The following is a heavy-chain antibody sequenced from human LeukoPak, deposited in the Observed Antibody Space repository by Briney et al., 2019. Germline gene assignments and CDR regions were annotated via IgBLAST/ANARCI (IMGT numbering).Heavy chain of an antibody. CDR3: ARDGRYSGYDFEY. V-gene: IGHV1-69*13. D-gene: IGHD5-12*01. CDR1: GGTFSRYA. Sequence: ASVKVSCKASGGTFSRYAISWVRQAPGQGLEWMGGIIPIFGTANYAQKFQGRVTITADESTSTAYMELSSLRSEDTAVYYCARDGRYSGYDFEYWGQGALVTVSS. J-gene: IGHJ4*02. CDR2: IIPIFGTA.